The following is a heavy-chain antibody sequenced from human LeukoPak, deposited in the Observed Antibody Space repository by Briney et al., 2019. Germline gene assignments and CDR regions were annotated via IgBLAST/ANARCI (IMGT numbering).Heavy chain of an antibody. CDR1: GFTFSRSD. Sequence: PGGSLRLSCAASGFTFSRSDMSWIRQTPGKGLEWVSATSSSGGNTFTADSVKGRFTISRDNSKNTLYLQMSSLRAEDTAVYYCAKDWRPRDYWGQGTLVTVSS. V-gene: IGHV3-23*01. CDR2: TSSSGGNT. J-gene: IGHJ4*02. CDR3: AKDWRPRDY. D-gene: IGHD6-6*01.